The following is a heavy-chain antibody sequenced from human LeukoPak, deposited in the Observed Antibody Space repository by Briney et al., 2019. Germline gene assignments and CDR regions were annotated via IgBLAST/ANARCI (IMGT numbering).Heavy chain of an antibody. CDR1: GGSISSSN. D-gene: IGHD6-13*01. Sequence: ETLSLTCAVSGGSISSSNWWSWVRQAPGKGLEWVSAISGSGGSTYYADSVKGRFTISRDNSKNTLYLQMNSLRAEDTAVYYCAKDIAAAGHYYMDVWGKGTTVTVSS. V-gene: IGHV3-23*01. CDR2: ISGSGGST. J-gene: IGHJ6*03. CDR3: AKDIAAAGHYYMDV.